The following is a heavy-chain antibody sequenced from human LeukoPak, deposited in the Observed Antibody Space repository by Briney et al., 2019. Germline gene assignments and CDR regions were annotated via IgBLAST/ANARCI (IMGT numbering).Heavy chain of an antibody. CDR1: GYCLTGYY. D-gene: IGHD6-13*01. V-gene: IGHV1-2*02. CDR2: INPNSGGT. J-gene: IGHJ4*02. Sequence: GASVTVSCMDSGYCLTGYYMHWVRLAPAPGREWMGGINPNSGGTNYAQTFHGRVTMTRDTSISTAYMELSRLTSDDTAVYYCARWELGYSSSWDHFDYWGQGTLVTVSS. CDR3: ARWELGYSSSWDHFDY.